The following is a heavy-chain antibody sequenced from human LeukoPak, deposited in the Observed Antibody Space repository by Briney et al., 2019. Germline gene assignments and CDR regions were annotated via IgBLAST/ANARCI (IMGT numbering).Heavy chain of an antibody. V-gene: IGHV3-48*01. CDR2: ISSSSSTI. CDR3: AKAPVTTCSGAYCYPFDY. Sequence: PGGSLRLSCAASGFTFSSYSMNWVRQAPGKGLEWVSYISSSSSTIYHADSVKGRFTISRDNAKNSLFLQMNSLRAEDAAVYYCAKAPVTTCSGAYCYPFDYWGQGTLVTVSS. CDR1: GFTFSSYS. J-gene: IGHJ4*02. D-gene: IGHD2-15*01.